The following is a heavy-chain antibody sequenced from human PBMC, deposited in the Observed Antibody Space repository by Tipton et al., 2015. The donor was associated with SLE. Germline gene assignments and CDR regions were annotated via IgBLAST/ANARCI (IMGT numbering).Heavy chain of an antibody. CDR3: ARRGQGYGGNSPFGN. J-gene: IGHJ4*02. Sequence: TLSLTCAVYGGSLSGYYWSWIRQPPGKGLEWNGEINDSGAIKSNPSLKSRVNISVDTSKNQFSLRLSSVTAGDTAVYYCARRGQGYGGNSPFGNWGQGTLVTVSS. CDR2: INDSGAI. D-gene: IGHD4/OR15-4a*01. CDR1: GGSLSGYY. V-gene: IGHV4-34*01.